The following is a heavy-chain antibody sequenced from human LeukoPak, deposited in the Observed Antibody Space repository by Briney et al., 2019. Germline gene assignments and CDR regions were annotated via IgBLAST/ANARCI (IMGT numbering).Heavy chain of an antibody. Sequence: SGPTLVKPTQTLTLTGTFSGCCRATRGGGVGWIRQPPGKAVEWLSVSYWDDDKRYSPSLKSRLTITKASSTNQVVLTMTNMDPVDTATYYCAHMRRPPYQVRAVAGAEEFDYWGQGTLVTVSS. CDR2: SYWDDDK. CDR3: AHMRRPPYQVRAVAGAEEFDY. V-gene: IGHV2-5*02. D-gene: IGHD6-19*01. CDR1: GCCRATRGGG. J-gene: IGHJ4*02.